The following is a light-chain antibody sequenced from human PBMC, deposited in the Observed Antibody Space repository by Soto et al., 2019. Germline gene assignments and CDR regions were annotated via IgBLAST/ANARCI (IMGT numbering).Light chain of an antibody. V-gene: IGKV1-39*01. CDR2: AAS. CDR1: QSISSY. J-gene: IGKJ4*01. Sequence: EIQMTQSPSAMSASEGDRVTITCLASQSISSYLNWYQQKPGKAPNLLIYAASSLQSGVPSRFSGSGSGTDFTLTISSLQPEDFATYYCQQSYSTPLTFGGGTKVDIK. CDR3: QQSYSTPLT.